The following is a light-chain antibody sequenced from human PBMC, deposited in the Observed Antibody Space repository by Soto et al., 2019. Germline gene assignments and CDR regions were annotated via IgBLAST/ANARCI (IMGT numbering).Light chain of an antibody. CDR1: QSVSSK. J-gene: IGKJ1*01. Sequence: EIVMTQSPATLSVSPGERATLSCRASQSVSSKLAWYQQKPGQAPRLLIYAASTRATGIPARFSGSGSGTAFTLTISSLQSEDFPVYYCQQFNDWLWTFGQGTKVEIK. CDR2: AAS. CDR3: QQFNDWLWT. V-gene: IGKV3-15*01.